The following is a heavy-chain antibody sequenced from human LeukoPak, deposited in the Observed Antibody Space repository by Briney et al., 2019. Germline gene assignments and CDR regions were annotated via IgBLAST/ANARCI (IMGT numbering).Heavy chain of an antibody. CDR3: SKDPNGDYVGAFDM. Sequence: GGSLRLSCAASGFTFSSYAMSWVRQAPGKGLEWVSSITGSGRGTYYADSVKGRFSVSRDNSQNTVFLHMNSLRADDTALYYCSKDPNGDYVGAFDMWGPGTMVTVSS. J-gene: IGHJ3*02. V-gene: IGHV3-23*01. CDR1: GFTFSSYA. CDR2: ITGSGRGT. D-gene: IGHD4-17*01.